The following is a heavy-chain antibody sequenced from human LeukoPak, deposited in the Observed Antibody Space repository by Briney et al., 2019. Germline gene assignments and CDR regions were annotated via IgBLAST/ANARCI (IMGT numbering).Heavy chain of an antibody. D-gene: IGHD1-26*01. CDR2: ISAYNGNT. CDR3: ARTLPSTLAGATLRDY. V-gene: IGHV1-18*01. J-gene: IGHJ4*02. Sequence: GASVKVSCKASGYTFTSYGITWVRQAPGQGLEWMGWISAYNGNTNYAQKLQGRVTMTTDTSTSTAYMELRSLRSDDTAVYYCARTLPSTLAGATLRDYWGQGTLVTVST. CDR1: GYTFTSYG.